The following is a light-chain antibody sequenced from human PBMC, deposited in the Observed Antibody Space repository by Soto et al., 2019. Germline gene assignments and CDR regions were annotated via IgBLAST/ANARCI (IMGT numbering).Light chain of an antibody. CDR2: AAS. Sequence: DIQMTQSPSSLSASVGDRVTITCRASQSISSYLNWYQQKPWKAPKLLIYAASSLQSGVPSRFSGSGSGTDFTLTISSLQPEDFATYYCQQSYITPPTFGQGNKLETK. CDR3: QQSYITPPT. J-gene: IGKJ2*01. V-gene: IGKV1-39*01. CDR1: QSISSY.